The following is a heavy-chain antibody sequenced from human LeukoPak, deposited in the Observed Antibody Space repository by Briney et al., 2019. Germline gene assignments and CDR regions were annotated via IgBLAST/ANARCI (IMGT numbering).Heavy chain of an antibody. Sequence: SETLSLTCTVSGGSIRTSKYYWGWIRQPPGKGLEWIGSIYNSGNTNYNPSLKSRVTISIDTSKNQFSLKLTSVTAADTAVYYCARDGLGYCSGGSCYGGFGYYYYMDVWGKGTTVTISS. CDR1: GGSIRTSKYY. CDR2: IYNSGNT. D-gene: IGHD2-15*01. J-gene: IGHJ6*03. V-gene: IGHV4-39*07. CDR3: ARDGLGYCSGGSCYGGFGYYYYMDV.